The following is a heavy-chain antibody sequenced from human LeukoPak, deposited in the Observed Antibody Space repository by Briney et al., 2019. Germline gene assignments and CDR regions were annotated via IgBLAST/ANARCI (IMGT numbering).Heavy chain of an antibody. CDR3: ARTSSSRAKDAFDI. J-gene: IGHJ3*02. Sequence: GESLKISCKGSGYSFTSYWIGWVRQMPGKGLEWMGIIYPGDSDTRYSPSFQGQVTISADKSITTAYLQWSSLKASDTAKYYCARTSSSRAKDAFDIWGQGTMVTVSS. V-gene: IGHV5-51*01. D-gene: IGHD2-2*01. CDR1: GYSFTSYW. CDR2: IYPGDSDT.